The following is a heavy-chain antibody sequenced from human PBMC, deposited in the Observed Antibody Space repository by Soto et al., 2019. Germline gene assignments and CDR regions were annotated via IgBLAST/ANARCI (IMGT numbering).Heavy chain of an antibody. V-gene: IGHV3-23*01. D-gene: IGHD6-13*01. CDR3: AKDRQQLKDY. Sequence: PGGSLRLSCATSGFTFSSYAMSWVRQAPGKGLEWVSAISGSGGVTSYADSVKGRFTISRDNSKNTLYLQMTSLRAEDTAVYYCAKDRQQLKDYWGQGTLVTVSS. CDR2: ISGSGGVT. CDR1: GFTFSSYA. J-gene: IGHJ4*02.